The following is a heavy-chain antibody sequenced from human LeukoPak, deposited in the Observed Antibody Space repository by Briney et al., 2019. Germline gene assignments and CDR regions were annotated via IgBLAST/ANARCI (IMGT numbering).Heavy chain of an antibody. V-gene: IGHV3-73*01. Sequence: PGGSLRLSCAASGFTFSGSALHWVRQASGKGLEWIGRIRSKTNHYEATYEASVTGRFTISRDDAETTAYLQLNSLKTEDTAVYYCTRLSGDNWNYGGNFDSWGQGTLVTVSS. J-gene: IGHJ4*02. CDR2: IRSKTNHYEA. CDR3: TRLSGDNWNYGGNFDS. D-gene: IGHD1-7*01. CDR1: GFTFSGSA.